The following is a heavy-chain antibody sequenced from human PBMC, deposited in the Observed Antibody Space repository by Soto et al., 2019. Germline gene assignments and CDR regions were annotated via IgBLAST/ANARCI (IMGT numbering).Heavy chain of an antibody. CDR3: ARERLCNTTSCYKGMDV. Sequence: GGSLRLSCAPSGFTFSSYSMNWVRQAPGKGLEWVSYISSTGTTVHYADSVKARFTISRYNAKNSLYLQMNSLRDEDTAVYFCARERLCNTTSCYKGMDVWGQGTTVTVSS. D-gene: IGHD2-2*02. J-gene: IGHJ6*02. CDR1: GFTFSSYS. V-gene: IGHV3-48*02. CDR2: ISSTGTTV.